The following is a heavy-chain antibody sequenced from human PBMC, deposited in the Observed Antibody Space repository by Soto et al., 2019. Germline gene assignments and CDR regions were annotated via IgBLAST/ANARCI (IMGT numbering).Heavy chain of an antibody. Sequence: ASGKVSCKASGFTFTSSAMQWVRQARGQRLEWIGWIVVGSGNTNYAQKFQERVTITRDMSTSTAYMELSSLRSEDTAVYYCAAEGYYDILTGYSEPRGAFDIWG. CDR1: GFTFTSSA. V-gene: IGHV1-58*02. D-gene: IGHD3-9*01. J-gene: IGHJ3*02. CDR2: IVVGSGNT. CDR3: AAEGYYDILTGYSEPRGAFDI.